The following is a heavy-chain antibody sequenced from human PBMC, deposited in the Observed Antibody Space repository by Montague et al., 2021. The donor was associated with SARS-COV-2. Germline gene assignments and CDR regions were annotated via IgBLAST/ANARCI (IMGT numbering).Heavy chain of an antibody. V-gene: IGHV4-39*01. CDR3: ARVVAAISGTVDY. J-gene: IGHJ4*02. Sequence: SETLSLTCSVSGGSISSSSYFWGWIRQPPGKGLEWIGSIYSSGHTYYNPSLKSRVTISVDTSKNQFSLKLSSVTAADTAVYYCARVVAAISGTVDYWGQGNTVTVSS. D-gene: IGHD5-24*01. CDR1: GGSISSSSYF. CDR2: IYSSGHT.